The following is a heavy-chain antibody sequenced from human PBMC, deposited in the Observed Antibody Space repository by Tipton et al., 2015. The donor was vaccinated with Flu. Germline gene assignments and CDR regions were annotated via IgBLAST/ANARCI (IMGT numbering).Heavy chain of an antibody. Sequence: TLSLTCAVSGYSISSGYYWGWVRRPPGKGLEWIGTIFHSGTTYYNPSLKTRLTISVDTSKNQFSLRLSSVTAADTAVYYCARHTGNSVRGLIDYWGQGTLVTVSS. CDR3: ARHTGNSVRGLIDY. CDR2: IFHSGTT. V-gene: IGHV4-38-2*01. CDR1: GYSISSGYY. D-gene: IGHD3-10*02. J-gene: IGHJ4*02.